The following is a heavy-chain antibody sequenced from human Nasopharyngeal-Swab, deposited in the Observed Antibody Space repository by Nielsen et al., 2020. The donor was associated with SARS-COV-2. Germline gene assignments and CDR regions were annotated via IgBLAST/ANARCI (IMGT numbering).Heavy chain of an antibody. V-gene: IGHV3-23*01. J-gene: IGHJ6*02. CDR2: ISGSGGST. D-gene: IGHD4-17*01. CDR3: AKSPNLDYGDYRYYYYYGMDV. CDR1: GFTFSSYA. Sequence: GSLRLSCAASGFTFSSYAMSWVRQAPGKGLEWVSAISGSGGSTYYADSVKGRFTISRDNSKNTLYLQMNSLRAEDTAVYYCAKSPNLDYGDYRYYYYYGMDVWGQGTTVTVSS.